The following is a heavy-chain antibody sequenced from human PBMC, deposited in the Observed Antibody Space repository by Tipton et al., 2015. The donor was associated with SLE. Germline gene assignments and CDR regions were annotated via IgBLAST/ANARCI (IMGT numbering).Heavy chain of an antibody. Sequence: SLRLSCVASGFTFSISWMSWVRQAPGRGLEWVANTNQYGSKIYYVASVRGRFTMSRDNTKSSLYLQMNSLRDEDTAVYYCARDRSYGAVYIWGLET. D-gene: IGHD3-10*01. V-gene: IGHV3-7*01. CDR3: ARDRSYGAVYI. CDR1: GFTFSISW. CDR2: TNQYGSKI. J-gene: IGHJ3*02.